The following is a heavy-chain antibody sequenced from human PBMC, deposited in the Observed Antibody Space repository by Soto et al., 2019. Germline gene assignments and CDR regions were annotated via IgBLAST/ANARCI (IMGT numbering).Heavy chain of an antibody. CDR1: GFTLSTYD. J-gene: IGHJ6*03. V-gene: IGHV3-13*01. D-gene: IGHD3-10*01. CDR3: AKGPHSASGDYYMDV. Sequence: EVQLVESGGGLVQPGGSLSLSCAASGFTLSTYDMHRVRQATGKGLEWVAALSYAGDTYYPGSVKGRFTVARESAETSVYVQMNSLTAGDTAVYYCAKGPHSASGDYYMDVWGKGTTVTVSS. CDR2: LSYAGDT.